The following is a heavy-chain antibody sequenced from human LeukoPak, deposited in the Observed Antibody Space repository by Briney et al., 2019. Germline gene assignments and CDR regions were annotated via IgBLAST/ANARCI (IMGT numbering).Heavy chain of an antibody. J-gene: IGHJ3*02. D-gene: IGHD1-1*01. CDR1: GFTVSNNY. V-gene: IGHV3-53*03. Sequence: GGSLRLSCAASGFTVSNNYMAWVRQPPGKGLEWVSLIYSGGSIYYADSVQGRFTISRDNAKNSLYLQMNSLTAEDTAVYYCARKMKTGDRVGTFDIWGQGTMVTVSS. CDR3: ARKMKTGDRVGTFDI. CDR2: IYSGGSI.